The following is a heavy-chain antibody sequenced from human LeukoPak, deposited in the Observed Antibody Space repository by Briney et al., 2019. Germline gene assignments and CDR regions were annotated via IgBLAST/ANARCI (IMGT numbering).Heavy chain of an antibody. CDR1: GFTFSSYS. J-gene: IGHJ4*02. CDR2: MSNSGENK. Sequence: GGSLRLSCAASGFTFSSYSMQWVRQTPGKGLEWVGIMSNSGENKFYGEAVKGGFTISRDNSQNTLYLQMNSLRPEDTAVYYCAKGGASVTRYVDYWGQGTLVTVSS. V-gene: IGHV3-30*18. CDR3: AKGGASVTRYVDY. D-gene: IGHD4-17*01.